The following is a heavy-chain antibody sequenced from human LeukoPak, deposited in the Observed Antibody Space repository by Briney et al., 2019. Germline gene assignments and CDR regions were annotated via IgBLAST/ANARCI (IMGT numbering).Heavy chain of an antibody. CDR3: ARDQGGLTRSCYTGY. J-gene: IGHJ4*02. CDR2: INPNSRGT. Sequence: ASVKVSCKASGYTFTGYYMHWLRQAPGQRLEWMGRINPNSRGTNYAQKFQGRVTMTRDTSISTAYMELSTLRSDDTAVYFCARDQGGLTRSCYTGYWSQGTQVTVSS. V-gene: IGHV1-2*06. D-gene: IGHD2-15*01. CDR1: GYTFTGYY.